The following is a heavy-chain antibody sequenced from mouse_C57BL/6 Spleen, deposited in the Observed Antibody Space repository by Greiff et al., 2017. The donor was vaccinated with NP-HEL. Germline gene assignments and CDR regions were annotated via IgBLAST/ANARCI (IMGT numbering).Heavy chain of an antibody. CDR3: TGTTVVPFDY. Sequence: VQLQQSGAELVRPGASVKLSCTASGFNFNDYYMHWVKQRPEQGLEWIGRIDPEDGDTDYAPKFQGKATMTADTSSNTAYLQLSSLTSEDTAVYYCTGTTVVPFDYWGQGTTLTVSS. J-gene: IGHJ2*01. CDR2: IDPEDGDT. CDR1: GFNFNDYY. D-gene: IGHD1-1*01. V-gene: IGHV14-1*01.